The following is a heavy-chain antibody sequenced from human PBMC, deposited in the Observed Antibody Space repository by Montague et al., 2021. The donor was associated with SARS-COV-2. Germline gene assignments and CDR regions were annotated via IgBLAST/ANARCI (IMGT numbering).Heavy chain of an antibody. Sequence: SLRLSCEASGFTFINSPMSWVRQAPGKGLEWVSILYGGETNMFFSDSXKVRFSMSRDNTGNTVSLQMNNLGADDTAIYYCAKVLYYDNSGGVFDSWGQGALVTVSS. D-gene: IGHD3-22*01. J-gene: IGHJ4*02. CDR1: GFTFINSP. CDR2: LYGGETNM. V-gene: IGHV3-23*03. CDR3: AKVLYYDNSGGVFDS.